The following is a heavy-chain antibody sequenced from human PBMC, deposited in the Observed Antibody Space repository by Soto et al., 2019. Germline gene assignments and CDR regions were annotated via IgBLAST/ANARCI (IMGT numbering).Heavy chain of an antibody. CDR2: ISYDGSNK. D-gene: IGHD6-13*01. CDR3: ARDALLYSSSWKDV. CDR1: GFTFSSYG. V-gene: IGHV3-30*03. J-gene: IGHJ6*02. Sequence: GGSLRLSCAASGFTFSSYGMHWVRQAPGKGLEWVAVISYDGSNKYYADSVKGRFTISRDNAKNSLYLQMNSLRDEDTAVYYCARDALLYSSSWKDVWGQGTTVTVSS.